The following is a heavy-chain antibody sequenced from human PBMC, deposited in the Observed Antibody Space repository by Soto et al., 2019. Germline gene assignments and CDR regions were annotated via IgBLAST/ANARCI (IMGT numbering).Heavy chain of an antibody. D-gene: IGHD3-22*01. CDR2: IIPIFGTT. V-gene: IGHV1-69*12. Sequence: QVQLVQSGAEVKKPGSSVKVSCKASGGTFSRHAISWVRQAPGEGLEWMGGIIPIFGTTNYAQKFQGRVTITADESTSTAYMELSSLRSEDTAVYYCARDFLREYYYDRSGSNWGQGTLVTVSS. CDR3: ARDFLREYYYDRSGSN. CDR1: GGTFSRHA. J-gene: IGHJ4*02.